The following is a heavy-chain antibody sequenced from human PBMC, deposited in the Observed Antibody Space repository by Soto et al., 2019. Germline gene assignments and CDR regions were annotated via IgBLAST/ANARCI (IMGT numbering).Heavy chain of an antibody. Sequence: SVPTLVNPTQTLTLTCTFSGFSLTTSGMRVSWIRQSPGKALEWLARIAWDDDKFYSTSLRTRLTVSKDTSKSQVVLTMTNMDPVDTGTYYCARMGTSYYYYALDAWGQGTTVTVSS. CDR1: GFSLTTSGMR. V-gene: IGHV2-70*04. D-gene: IGHD1-1*01. CDR2: IAWDDDK. CDR3: ARMGTSYYYYALDA. J-gene: IGHJ6*02.